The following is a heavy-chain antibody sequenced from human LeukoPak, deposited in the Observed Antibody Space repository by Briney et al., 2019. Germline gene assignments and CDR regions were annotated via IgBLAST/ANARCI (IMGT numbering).Heavy chain of an antibody. J-gene: IGHJ4*02. D-gene: IGHD3-22*01. Sequence: GASVKVSCKASGYTFTNYGISWVRQAPGQGLEWMGWINTYNGNTNYAQKFQGRVTMTTDTSTSTAYMGLRSLRSDDTAVYYCARVVLDHYYDSSGYLGTLDYWGQGTLVTVSS. V-gene: IGHV1-18*01. CDR3: ARVVLDHYYDSSGYLGTLDY. CDR2: INTYNGNT. CDR1: GYTFTNYG.